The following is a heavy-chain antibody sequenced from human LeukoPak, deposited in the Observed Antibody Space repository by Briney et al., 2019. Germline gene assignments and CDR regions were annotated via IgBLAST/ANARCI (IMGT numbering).Heavy chain of an antibody. CDR2: ISSSGSTI. CDR3: ARGTYSSGPDKFNWFDP. CDR1: GFTFSSYS. D-gene: IGHD6-19*01. Sequence: GGSLRLSCAASGFTFSSYSMNWVRQAPGKGLEWVSYISSSGSTIYYADSVKGRFTISRDNAKNSLYLQMNSLRAEDTAVYYCARGTYSSGPDKFNWFDPWGQGTLVTVSS. V-gene: IGHV3-48*04. J-gene: IGHJ5*02.